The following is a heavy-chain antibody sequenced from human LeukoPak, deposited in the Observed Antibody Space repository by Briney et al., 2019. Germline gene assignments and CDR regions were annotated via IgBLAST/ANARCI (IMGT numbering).Heavy chain of an antibody. CDR2: TYYRSKWYN. D-gene: IGHD4-11*01. V-gene: IGHV6-1*01. CDR3: ARASYRAFYI. Sequence: SQTLSLTCAIYGDSVFSNSVAWNWIRQSPSRGLEWLGRTYYRSKWYNDYAASVKSRIIINPDTSKNQFFLQLNSVTHEDTAVYYCARASYRAFYIWGQGTMVTVSS. CDR1: GDSVFSNSVA. J-gene: IGHJ3*02.